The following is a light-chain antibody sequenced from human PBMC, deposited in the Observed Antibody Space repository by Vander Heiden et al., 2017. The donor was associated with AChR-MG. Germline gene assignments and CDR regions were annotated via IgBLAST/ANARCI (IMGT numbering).Light chain of an antibody. CDR2: EDN. J-gene: IGLJ2*01. CDR1: SGSIASNY. V-gene: IGLV6-57*02. CDR3: QSYDSSNHNVV. Sequence: NFMLTQPHSVSQSPGKPVTISCTGSSGSIASNYVQWYQQRPGSAPTTVIYEDNQRPSGVPDRFSGSIDSSANSASLTISGLKTEDEADYYCQSYDSSNHNVVFGGGTKLTVL.